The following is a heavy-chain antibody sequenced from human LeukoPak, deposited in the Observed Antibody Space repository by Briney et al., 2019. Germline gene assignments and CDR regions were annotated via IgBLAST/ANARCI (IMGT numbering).Heavy chain of an antibody. V-gene: IGHV1-58*01. J-gene: IGHJ4*02. CDR3: AAGTHYDSSGYYYDFAFDY. Sequence: AASVKVFCKASGFTFTSSAVQWVRQPRGQRLECIGWIVVGSGNTNYAQKFQERVTITRDMSTSTAYMELSSLRSEDTAVYYCAAGTHYDSSGYYYDFAFDYWGQGTLVTVSS. D-gene: IGHD3-22*01. CDR1: GFTFTSSA. CDR2: IVVGSGNT.